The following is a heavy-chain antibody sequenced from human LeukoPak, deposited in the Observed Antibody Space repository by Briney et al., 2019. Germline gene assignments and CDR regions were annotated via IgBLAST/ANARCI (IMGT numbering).Heavy chain of an antibody. V-gene: IGHV1-2*02. D-gene: IGHD6-6*01. CDR1: GYTFTGYY. J-gene: IGHJ3*02. CDR3: ARVPIAARPYDAFDI. CDR2: INPNSGGT. Sequence: ASVKVSCKASGYTFTGYYMHWVRQAPGQGLEWMGWINPNSGGTNYAQKFQGRVTMTRDTSISTAYMELSRLRSDDTAVYYCARVPIAARPYDAFDIWGQGTMVTVSS.